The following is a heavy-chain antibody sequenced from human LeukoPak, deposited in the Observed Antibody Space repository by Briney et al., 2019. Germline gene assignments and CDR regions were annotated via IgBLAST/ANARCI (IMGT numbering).Heavy chain of an antibody. Sequence: PGGSLRLSCAASGFTFSSYAMSWVRQAPGKGLEWVSAISGSGDSTYYADSVKGRFTISRDNSKNTLYLQMNSLRAEDTAVCYCASHHYYDSSCLDDYFDFWGQGTLVTVSS. V-gene: IGHV3-23*01. CDR1: GFTFSSYA. D-gene: IGHD3-22*01. J-gene: IGHJ4*02. CDR3: ASHHYYDSSCLDDYFDF. CDR2: ISGSGDST.